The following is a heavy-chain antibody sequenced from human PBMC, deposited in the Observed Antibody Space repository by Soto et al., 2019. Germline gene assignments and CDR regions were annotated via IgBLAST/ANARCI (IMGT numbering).Heavy chain of an antibody. Sequence: EVQLLESGGGLLQPGGSLRLSCAASGFTFSNYAMSWVRQAPGKGLEWVSTISGRGDSADYADSVKGRFTISRDNSKNTVYLQMNSLRAEDTAVYYFTKGSRGYCGGCNCPPKPYFDYWGQGTLVTVSS. CDR2: ISGRGDSA. CDR3: TKGSRGYCGGCNCPPKPYFDY. CDR1: GFTFSNYA. D-gene: IGHD2-15*01. J-gene: IGHJ4*02. V-gene: IGHV3-23*01.